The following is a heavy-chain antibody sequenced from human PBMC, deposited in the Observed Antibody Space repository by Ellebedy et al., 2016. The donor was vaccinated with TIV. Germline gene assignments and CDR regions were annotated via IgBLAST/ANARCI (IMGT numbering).Heavy chain of an antibody. CDR3: ARDFGVVVITTGLGWFDP. CDR2: INPNSGGT. Sequence: ASVKVSXXASGYTFTGYYMHWVRQAPGQGLEWMGWINPNSGGTNYAQKFQGRVTMTRDTSISTAYMELSRLRSDDTAVYYCARDFGVVVITTGLGWFDPWGQGTLVTVSS. D-gene: IGHD3-22*01. J-gene: IGHJ5*02. V-gene: IGHV1-2*02. CDR1: GYTFTGYY.